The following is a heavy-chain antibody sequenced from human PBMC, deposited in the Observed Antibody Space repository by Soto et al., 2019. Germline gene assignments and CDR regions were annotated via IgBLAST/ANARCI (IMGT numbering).Heavy chain of an antibody. CDR1: GYTFTYRY. CDR3: ARGSSIAGLYYGMDV. CDR2: ITPFNGNT. Sequence: GASVKVSCKASGYTFTYRYLHWVRQAPGQALEWMGWITPFNGNTNYAQKFQDRVTITRDRSMSTAYMELSSLRSEDTAVYYCARGSSIAGLYYGMDVWGQGTTVTVSS. V-gene: IGHV1-45*02. D-gene: IGHD6-6*01. J-gene: IGHJ6*02.